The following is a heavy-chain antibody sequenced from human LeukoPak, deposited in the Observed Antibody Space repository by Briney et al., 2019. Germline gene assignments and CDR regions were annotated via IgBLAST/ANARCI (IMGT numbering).Heavy chain of an antibody. D-gene: IGHD6-19*01. CDR2: ISYDGSNK. Sequence: GGSLRLSCAASGFTFSTYGMHWVRQAPGKGLEWVAVISYDGSNKYYGDSVKGRFTISRDNSKNTLYLRMNSLRAEDTAVYYCAKDFNKGQWVSDYWGQGTLVTVSS. V-gene: IGHV3-30*18. J-gene: IGHJ4*02. CDR3: AKDFNKGQWVSDY. CDR1: GFTFSTYG.